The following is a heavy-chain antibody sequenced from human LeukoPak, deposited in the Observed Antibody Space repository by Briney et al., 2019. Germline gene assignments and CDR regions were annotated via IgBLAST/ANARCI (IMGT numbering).Heavy chain of an antibody. CDR2: ISGSGGST. D-gene: IGHD2-2*01. V-gene: IGHV3-23*01. J-gene: IGHJ4*02. Sequence: GSLRLSCAASGFTFSSYAMSWVRQAPGKGLEWVSAISGSGGSTYYADSVKGRFTISRDNSKNTLYLQMNSLRAEDTAVYYCAKFLRYCSSTSCYHAGGYFDYWGQGTLVTVSS. CDR3: AKFLRYCSSTSCYHAGGYFDY. CDR1: GFTFSSYA.